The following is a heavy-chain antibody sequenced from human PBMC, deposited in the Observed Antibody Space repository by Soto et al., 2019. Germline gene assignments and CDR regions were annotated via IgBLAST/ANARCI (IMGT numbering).Heavy chain of an antibody. V-gene: IGHV3-30*18. CDR2: ISYDGSNK. CDR1: GFTFSSYG. J-gene: IGHJ6*02. CDR3: AKTRRNPGYSSCWYQKDYYCMDV. D-gene: IGHD6-19*01. Sequence: GSLRLSCAASGFTFSSYGMHWVRQAPGKGLEWLAVISYDGSNKYYADSVKGRFTISRDNSKNTLYLQMNSLRAEDTAVYYCAKTRRNPGYSSCWYQKDYYCMDVWGQGTTVTVSS.